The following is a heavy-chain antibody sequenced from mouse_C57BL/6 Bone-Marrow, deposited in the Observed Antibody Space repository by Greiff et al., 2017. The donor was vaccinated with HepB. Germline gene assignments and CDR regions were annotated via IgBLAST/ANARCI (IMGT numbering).Heavy chain of an antibody. Sequence: EVKVEESGGGLVQPGGSLSLSCAASGFTFTDYYMSWVRQPPGKALEWLGFIRNKANGYTTEYSASVKGRFTISRDNSQSILYLQMNALRAEDSATYYCARIMDCYYSFAYWGQVTLVTVSA. CDR2: IRNKANGYTT. CDR1: GFTFTDYY. CDR3: ARIMDCYYSFAY. D-gene: IGHD2-3*01. V-gene: IGHV7-3*01. J-gene: IGHJ3*01.